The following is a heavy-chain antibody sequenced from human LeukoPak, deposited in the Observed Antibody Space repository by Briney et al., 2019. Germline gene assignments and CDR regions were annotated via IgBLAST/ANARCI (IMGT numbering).Heavy chain of an antibody. CDR3: SRVRCTSTNCFYYFYYYYMDV. D-gene: IGHD2-2*01. CDR2: IKSKSYGGTT. CDR1: GFTFGDYA. V-gene: IGHV3-49*04. Sequence: GGSLRLSCTASGFTFGDYAMSWVRQAPGKGLEWLGFIKSKSYGGTTEYAASVKGRFTISRDDSKNIAYLQTSSLQTEDTGVYYCSRVRCTSTNCFYYFYYYYMDVWGKGTTVTVSS. J-gene: IGHJ6*03.